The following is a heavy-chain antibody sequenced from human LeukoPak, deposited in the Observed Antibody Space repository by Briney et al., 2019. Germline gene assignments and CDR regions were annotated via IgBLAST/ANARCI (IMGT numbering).Heavy chain of an antibody. Sequence: SETLSLTCTVSGGSISSYYWSWIQQPPGKGLEWIGYIYYSGSTNYNPSLKSRVTISVDTSKNQFSLKLSSVTAAGTAVYYCARLPWGFPPWFDPWGQGTLVTVSS. D-gene: IGHD3-16*01. V-gene: IGHV4-59*01. CDR3: ARLPWGFPPWFDP. CDR1: GGSISSYY. J-gene: IGHJ5*02. CDR2: IYYSGST.